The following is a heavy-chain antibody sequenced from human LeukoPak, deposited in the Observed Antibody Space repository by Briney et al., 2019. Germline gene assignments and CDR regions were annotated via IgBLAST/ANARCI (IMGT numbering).Heavy chain of an antibody. CDR1: GGSISSGSYY. V-gene: IGHV4-61*02. CDR3: ARAATNWGLGDWFDP. D-gene: IGHD7-27*01. Sequence: PSETLSLTCTVSGGSISSGSYYWSWIRQPAGKGLEWIGRIYTSGSTNYNPSLKSRVTISVDTSKNQFSLKLSSVTAADTAVYYCARAATNWGLGDWFDPWGQGTLVTVSS. CDR2: IYTSGST. J-gene: IGHJ5*02.